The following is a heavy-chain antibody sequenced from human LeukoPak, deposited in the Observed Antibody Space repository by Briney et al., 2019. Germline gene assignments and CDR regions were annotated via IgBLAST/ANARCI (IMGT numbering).Heavy chain of an antibody. CDR2: INPSGGST. Sequence: GASVKVSCTASGYTFTSYYMHWVRQAPGQGLEWMGIINPSGGSTSYAQKFQGRVTMTRDMSTSTVYMELSSLRSEDTAVYYCAIGYCRGGSCDDEPGDAFDIWGQGTMVAVSS. CDR3: AIGYCRGGSCDDEPGDAFDI. CDR1: GYTFTSYY. D-gene: IGHD2-15*01. V-gene: IGHV1-46*01. J-gene: IGHJ3*02.